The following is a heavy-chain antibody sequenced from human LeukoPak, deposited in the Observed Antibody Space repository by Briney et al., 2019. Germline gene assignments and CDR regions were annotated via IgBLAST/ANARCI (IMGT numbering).Heavy chain of an antibody. CDR1: GYTFTSYD. Sequence: ASVKVSCKASGYTFTSYDINWVRQATGQVPEWMGWMNPNSGNTGYAQKFQGRVTITRNTSINTAYMELSSLRSEDTAVYCCARCIAGRTCPLDYWGQGTLVTVSS. V-gene: IGHV1-8*03. J-gene: IGHJ4*02. D-gene: IGHD6-6*01. CDR3: ARCIAGRTCPLDY. CDR2: MNPNSGNT.